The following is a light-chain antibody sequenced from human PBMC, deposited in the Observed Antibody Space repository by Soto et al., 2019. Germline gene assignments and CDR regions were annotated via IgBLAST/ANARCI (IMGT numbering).Light chain of an antibody. CDR3: PKYNSAPYT. V-gene: IGKV1-27*01. Sequence: DIQMTQSPSSLSASVGDRVTITCRASQAISNYLAWFQQKPGKVPKLLIYAASTLKSGVPSRFSGSGSGTDFTLTISSLQPEDVATYYCPKYNSAPYTFGQGTKLEIK. CDR1: QAISNY. J-gene: IGKJ2*01. CDR2: AAS.